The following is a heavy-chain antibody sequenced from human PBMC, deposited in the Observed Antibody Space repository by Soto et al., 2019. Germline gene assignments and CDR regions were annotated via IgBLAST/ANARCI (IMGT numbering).Heavy chain of an antibody. V-gene: IGHV3-30-3*01. J-gene: IGHJ6*02. CDR3: ARDRIGYCSSTSCPPADYYYGMDV. D-gene: IGHD2-2*01. Sequence: QVQLVESGGGVVQPGRSLRLSCAASGFTFSSDAMHWVRQAPGKGLEWVAVISYDGSNKYYADSVKGRFTISRDNSNNTLYLTMNSLRAEDTAVYYCARDRIGYCSSTSCPPADYYYGMDVWGQGTTVTVSS. CDR1: GFTFSSDA. CDR2: ISYDGSNK.